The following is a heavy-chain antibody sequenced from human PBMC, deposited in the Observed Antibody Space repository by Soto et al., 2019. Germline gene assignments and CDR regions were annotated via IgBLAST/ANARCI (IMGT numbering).Heavy chain of an antibody. J-gene: IGHJ4*02. CDR2: ISAYNANA. Sequence: QIKLLQCGAEVKKPWASVKVTCTASGYTFRNLGISWVRQAPGQGREWMGWISAYNANANYAQKFKGRLTMTADTSTSTAYMELRSLRSDDTAVYYCARENSYFDYWGQGTLVTVSS. CDR3: ARENSYFDY. V-gene: IGHV1-18*01. CDR1: GYTFRNLG.